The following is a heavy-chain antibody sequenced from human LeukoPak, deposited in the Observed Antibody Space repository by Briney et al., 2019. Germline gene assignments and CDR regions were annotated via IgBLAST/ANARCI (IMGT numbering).Heavy chain of an antibody. CDR2: ISSSSSYI. CDR3: ARDSGSYNDY. J-gene: IGHJ4*02. V-gene: IGHV3-21*01. Sequence: GGSLRLSCAAFGFTFSSYSMNWVRQAPGKGLEWVSSISSSSSYIYYADSVKGRFTISRDNAKNSLYLQMNSLRAEDTAVYYCARDSGSYNDYWGQGTLVTVSS. CDR1: GFTFSSYS. D-gene: IGHD1-26*01.